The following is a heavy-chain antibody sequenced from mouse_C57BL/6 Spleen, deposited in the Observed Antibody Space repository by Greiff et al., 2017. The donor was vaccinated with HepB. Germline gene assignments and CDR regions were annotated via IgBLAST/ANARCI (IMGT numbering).Heavy chain of an antibody. D-gene: IGHD3-2*02. Sequence: QVQLQQSGPELVKPGASVKISCKASGYAFSSSWMNWVKQRPGKGLEWIGRIYPGDGDTNYNGKFKGKATRTADKYSSPAYMQLSSLPSEDSSVSFCASAAQAPFSYWGQGTLVTVSA. J-gene: IGHJ3*01. CDR2: IYPGDGDT. V-gene: IGHV1-82*01. CDR1: GYAFSSSW. CDR3: ASAAQAPFSY.